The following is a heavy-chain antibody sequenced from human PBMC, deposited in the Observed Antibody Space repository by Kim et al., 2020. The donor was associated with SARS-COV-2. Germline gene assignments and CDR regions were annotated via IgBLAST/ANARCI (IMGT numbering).Heavy chain of an antibody. CDR1: GGTFSSYA. Sequence: SVKVSCKASGGTFSSYAISWVRQAPGQGLEWMGGIIPIFGTANYAQKFQGRVTITADESTSTAYMELSSLRSEDTAVYYCARRLERRVYYYGMDVWGQGTTVTVSS. CDR2: IIPIFGTA. CDR3: ARRLERRVYYYGMDV. J-gene: IGHJ6*02. V-gene: IGHV1-69*13. D-gene: IGHD1-1*01.